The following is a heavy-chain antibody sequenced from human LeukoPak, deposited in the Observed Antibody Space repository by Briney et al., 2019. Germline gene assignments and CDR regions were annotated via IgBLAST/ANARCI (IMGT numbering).Heavy chain of an antibody. V-gene: IGHV4-30-4*01. Sequence: SETLSLTCTVSSGSINTADYYWGWVRQTPGKGLEWLGNIFYSGSTYYNPSVKSRIVISIDTSKNQFSLTLSSVTAADTAVYYCARGNRQLAYYGSGSRLPYDSWGQGSLVTVSS. J-gene: IGHJ4*02. CDR2: IFYSGST. D-gene: IGHD3-10*01. CDR3: ARGNRQLAYYGSGSRLPYDS. CDR1: SGSINTADYY.